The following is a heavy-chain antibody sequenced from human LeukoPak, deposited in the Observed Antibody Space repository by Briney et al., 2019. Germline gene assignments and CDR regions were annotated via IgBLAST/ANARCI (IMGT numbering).Heavy chain of an antibody. D-gene: IGHD3-10*01. CDR1: GGSISSGSYY. V-gene: IGHV4-61*02. J-gene: IGHJ6*02. CDR2: IYTSGST. CDR3: ARDLLWFGELENYYYGMDV. Sequence: SETLSLTCTVSGGSISSGSYYWSWIRQPAGKRLEWIGRIYTSGSTNYNPSLKSRVTISVDTSKNQFSLKLSSVTAADTAVYYCARDLLWFGELENYYYGMDVWGQGTTVTVSS.